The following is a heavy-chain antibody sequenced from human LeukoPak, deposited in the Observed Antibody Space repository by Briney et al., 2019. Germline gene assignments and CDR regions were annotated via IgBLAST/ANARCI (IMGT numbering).Heavy chain of an antibody. CDR1: GFTFSNHA. Sequence: PGGSLRLSCSASGFTFSNHAMHWVRQAPGKGLEYVSGISSNGDSTYYGDSVKGRFTISRDNSKKTLYLQMSSLRVEDTALYHYVQDWVAPIVGPRHFDYWGQGTPVTVSS. CDR3: VQDWVAPIVGPRHFDY. D-gene: IGHD5-24*01. J-gene: IGHJ4*02. V-gene: IGHV3-64D*09. CDR2: ISSNGDST.